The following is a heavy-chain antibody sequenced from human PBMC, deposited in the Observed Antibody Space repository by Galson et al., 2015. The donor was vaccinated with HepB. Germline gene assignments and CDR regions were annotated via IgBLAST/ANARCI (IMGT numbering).Heavy chain of an antibody. CDR1: GFTFSSYG. D-gene: IGHD3-3*01. J-gene: IGHJ6*03. Sequence: SLRLSCAASGFTFSSYGMHWVRQAPGKGLEWVAVISYDGSNKYYADSVKGRFTISRDNSKNTLYLQMNSLRAEDTAVYYCAKEGRIGGDFWSPGEYMDVWGKGTTVTVSS. CDR3: AKEGRIGGDFWSPGEYMDV. V-gene: IGHV3-30*18. CDR2: ISYDGSNK.